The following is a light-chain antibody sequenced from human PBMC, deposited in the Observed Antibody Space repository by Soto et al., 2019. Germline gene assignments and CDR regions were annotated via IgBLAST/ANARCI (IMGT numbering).Light chain of an antibody. CDR1: QSIRTY. CDR3: QQSFNIPVT. CDR2: GAS. J-gene: IGKJ5*01. Sequence: IQLTQSPSSLPASIGDSVTIPCRASQSIRTYLSWYLVKPGEAPKLLIYGASTLRTGVPSRFSGSGSGTDFTLTISSLQPEDLATYYCQQSFNIPVTVGQGTRREIK. V-gene: IGKV1-39*01.